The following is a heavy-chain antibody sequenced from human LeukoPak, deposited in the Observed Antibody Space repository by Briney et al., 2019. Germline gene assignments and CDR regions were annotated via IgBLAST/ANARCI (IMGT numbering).Heavy chain of an antibody. CDR3: ARDQFREYYGSGTDPPPFDP. V-gene: IGHV3-49*03. D-gene: IGHD3-10*01. Sequence: GGSLRLSCTASGFTFGDYAMSWFRQAPGKGLEWVGFIRSKAYGGTTEYAASVKGRFTISRDDSKSIAYLQMNSLRAEDTAVYYCARDQFREYYGSGTDPPPFDPWDQGTLVTVSS. J-gene: IGHJ5*02. CDR2: IRSKAYGGTT. CDR1: GFTFGDYA.